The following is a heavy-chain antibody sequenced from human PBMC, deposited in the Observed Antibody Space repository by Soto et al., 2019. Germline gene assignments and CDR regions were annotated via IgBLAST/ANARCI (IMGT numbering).Heavy chain of an antibody. CDR1: GFTFSSYE. Sequence: EVQLVESGGGLVQPGGSLRLSCAASGFTFSSYEMNWVRQAPGKGLEWVSYISSSGSTIYYADSVKGRFTISRDNAKNSLYLQMNSLRAEDTAVYYCARDSSGYTRPLYYFDYWGQGTLVTVSS. V-gene: IGHV3-48*03. CDR2: ISSSGSTI. CDR3: ARDSSGYTRPLYYFDY. D-gene: IGHD3-22*01. J-gene: IGHJ4*02.